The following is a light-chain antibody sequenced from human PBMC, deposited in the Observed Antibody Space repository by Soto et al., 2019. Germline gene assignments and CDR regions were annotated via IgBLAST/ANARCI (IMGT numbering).Light chain of an antibody. Sequence: QSVLTQPPSVSGAPGQRVTISCTGSTSNIGAGYDVQWYQQLPGTAPKFLINGNNNRPSGVSDRFSGSKSGTSGSLAITGLQAEDESDYYCQSYDISLSAYVFGTGTKVTVL. CDR2: GNN. CDR3: QSYDISLSAYV. V-gene: IGLV1-40*01. CDR1: TSNIGAGYD. J-gene: IGLJ1*01.